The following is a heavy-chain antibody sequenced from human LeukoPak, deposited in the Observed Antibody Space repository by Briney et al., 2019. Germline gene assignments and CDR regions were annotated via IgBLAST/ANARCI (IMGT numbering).Heavy chain of an antibody. V-gene: IGHV3-23*01. D-gene: IGHD3-10*01. CDR2: ISGSGGST. J-gene: IGHJ4*02. CDR3: AGRGSGSYFDF. Sequence: GGTLRLSCSASGFTFSTYGMNWVRQAPGKGLEWVSAISGSGGSTYYADSVKGRFTISRDNSKNTLYLQMNSLRAEDTAVYYCAGRGSGSYFDFWGQGTLVTVSS. CDR1: GFTFSTYG.